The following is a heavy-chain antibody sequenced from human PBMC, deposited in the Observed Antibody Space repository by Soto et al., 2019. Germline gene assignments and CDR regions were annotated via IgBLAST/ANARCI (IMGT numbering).Heavy chain of an antibody. CDR1: GFTFSSYA. J-gene: IGHJ4*02. CDR3: AKDRRSPYSNRLFDY. D-gene: IGHD4-4*01. Sequence: GGSLRLSCAASGFTFSSYAMSWVRQAPGKGLEWVSAISGSGGSTYYADSVKGRFTISRDNSKNTLYLQMNSLRAEDTAVYYCAKDRRSPYSNRLFDYWGQGTLVTVSS. V-gene: IGHV3-23*01. CDR2: ISGSGGST.